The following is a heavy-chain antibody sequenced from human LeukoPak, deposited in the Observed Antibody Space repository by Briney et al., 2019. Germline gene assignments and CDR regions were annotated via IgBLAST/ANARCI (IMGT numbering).Heavy chain of an antibody. CDR2: IGIAGDT. V-gene: IGHV3-13*04. D-gene: IGHD3-9*01. Sequence: QPGGSLRLSCAASGFTFSSYDMHWVRQATGKSLEWVSAIGIAGDTYYSGSVRGRFTISRENAKNFLYLQMNSLRAGDTAVYYCARGNILTGYDCWGQGTLVTVSS. CDR3: ARGNILTGYDC. J-gene: IGHJ4*02. CDR1: GFTFSSYD.